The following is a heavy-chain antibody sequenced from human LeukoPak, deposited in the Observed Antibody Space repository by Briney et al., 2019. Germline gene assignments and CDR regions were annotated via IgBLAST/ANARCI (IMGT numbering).Heavy chain of an antibody. D-gene: IGHD3-3*01. J-gene: IGHJ4*02. CDR1: GYTFTGYY. CDR3: AREVFGRGFDY. CDR2: INPNSGGT. V-gene: IGHV1-2*02. Sequence: ASVKVFCKASGYTFTGYYMHWVRQAPGQGLEWMGWINPNSGGTSYAQKFQGRVTMTRDTSISTAYMELSSLRSDDTAVYYCAREVFGRGFDYWGQGTLVTVSS.